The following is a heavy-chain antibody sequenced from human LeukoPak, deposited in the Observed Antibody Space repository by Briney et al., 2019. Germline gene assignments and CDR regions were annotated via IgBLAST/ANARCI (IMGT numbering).Heavy chain of an antibody. D-gene: IGHD4-17*01. CDR2: INAGNGNT. CDR3: ARLYGETYYYGMDV. CDR1: GYTFTSYA. Sequence: ASVKVSCKASGYTFTSYAMHWVRQAPGQRLEWMGWINAGNGNTKYSQKFQGRVTITRDTSASTAYMELSSLRSEGTAVYYCARLYGETYYYGMDVWGQGTTVTVSS. J-gene: IGHJ6*02. V-gene: IGHV1-3*01.